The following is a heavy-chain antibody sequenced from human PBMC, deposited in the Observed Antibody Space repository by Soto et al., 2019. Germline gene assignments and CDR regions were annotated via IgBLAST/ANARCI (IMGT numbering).Heavy chain of an antibody. D-gene: IGHD6-13*01. J-gene: IGHJ4*02. CDR3: ARDGRRYSSSWAFDY. V-gene: IGHV1-2*02. Sequence: GASVKVSCKASGYSFTGHWMHWVRQAPGQGLEWMGWINPNGGGTNFAQKFQGRVTMTRDTSTSTAYMEMTGLTSDDTAVYYCARDGRRYSSSWAFDYWGQGTLVTVSS. CDR2: INPNGGGT. CDR1: GYSFTGHW.